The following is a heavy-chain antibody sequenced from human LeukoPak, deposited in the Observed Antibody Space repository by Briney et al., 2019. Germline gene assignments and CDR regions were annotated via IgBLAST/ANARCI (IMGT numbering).Heavy chain of an antibody. D-gene: IGHD1-1*01. V-gene: IGHV4-39*01. CDR2: IYYSGST. Sequence: SETLSLTCTVSGDSISSSSYYWGWIRQPPGKGLEWIGSIYYSGSTYYNPSLKSRVTISVDTSKNQFSLKLTFVTAADTAVYYCARHRERTSPYYYGMDVWGQGTTVTVSS. J-gene: IGHJ6*02. CDR3: ARHRERTSPYYYGMDV. CDR1: GDSISSSSYY.